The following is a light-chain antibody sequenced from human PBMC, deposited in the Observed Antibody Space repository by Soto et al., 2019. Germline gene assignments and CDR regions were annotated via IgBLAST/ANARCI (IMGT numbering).Light chain of an antibody. Sequence: DIQMTQSPSSLSASVGDRVTITCRASQSISSYLNWYQQKPGKAPKLLIYAASSLQSGVPSRFSGSGSGTDFTLTISSLQPEDFATYYCQQSYSTSPTFGQGTRLEMK. V-gene: IGKV1-39*01. CDR3: QQSYSTSPT. J-gene: IGKJ5*01. CDR2: AAS. CDR1: QSISSY.